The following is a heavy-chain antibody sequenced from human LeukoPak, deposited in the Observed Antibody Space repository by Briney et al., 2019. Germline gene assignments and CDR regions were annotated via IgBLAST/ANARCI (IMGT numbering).Heavy chain of an antibody. Sequence: GGSLRLSCAASGFTFSSYAMSWVRQAPGKGLEWVSAISGSGGSTYYADSVKGRSTISRDNSKNTLYLQMNSLRAEDTAVYYCAGLRGFPVNRPYYWGQGTLVTVSS. D-gene: IGHD3-16*01. CDR3: AGLRGFPVNRPYY. J-gene: IGHJ4*02. V-gene: IGHV3-23*01. CDR1: GFTFSSYA. CDR2: ISGSGGST.